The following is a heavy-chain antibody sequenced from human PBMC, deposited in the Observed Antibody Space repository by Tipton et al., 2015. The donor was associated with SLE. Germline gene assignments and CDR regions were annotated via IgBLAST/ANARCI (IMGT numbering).Heavy chain of an antibody. Sequence: TLSLTYAVSGGSISSSNWWSWVRQPPGKGLEWIGEINHSGSTNYNTSLKSRVTISLGTSKNQLSLKLTSVTAADTAVYFCARAFTYDYWSADSGTPSLAYFDYWGHGTLVTVSS. CDR1: GGSISSSNW. D-gene: IGHD3-3*01. V-gene: IGHV4-4*01. CDR3: ARAFTYDYWSADSGTPSLAYFDY. CDR2: INHSGST. J-gene: IGHJ4*01.